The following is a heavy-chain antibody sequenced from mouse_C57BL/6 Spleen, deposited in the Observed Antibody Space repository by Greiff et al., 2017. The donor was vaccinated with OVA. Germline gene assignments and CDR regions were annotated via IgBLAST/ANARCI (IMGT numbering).Heavy chain of an antibody. CDR3: TRSPITTVVATGGYYFDY. Sequence: VKLVESGAELVRPGASVTLSCKASGYTFTDYEMHWVKQTPVHGLEWIGAIDPETGGTAYNQKFKGKAILTADKSSSTAYMELRSLTSEDSAVYYCTRSPITTVVATGGYYFDYWGQGTTLTVSS. CDR1: GYTFTDYE. D-gene: IGHD1-1*01. CDR2: IDPETGGT. V-gene: IGHV1-15*01. J-gene: IGHJ2*01.